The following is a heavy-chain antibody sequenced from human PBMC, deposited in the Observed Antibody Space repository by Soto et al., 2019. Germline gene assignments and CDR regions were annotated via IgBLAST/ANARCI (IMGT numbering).Heavy chain of an antibody. CDR3: ARGGFSGSYFDY. CDR2: IIPIFGTA. J-gene: IGHJ4*02. Sequence: SVKVSCKPSGGTFSSYVISWVRQAPGQGLEWMGDIIPIFGTAKYAQKFQGRVTITADESTSTDYMELSSLRSEDTAVYYCARGGFSGSYFDYWGQGTLVTVSS. CDR1: GGTFSSYV. V-gene: IGHV1-69*13. D-gene: IGHD5-12*01.